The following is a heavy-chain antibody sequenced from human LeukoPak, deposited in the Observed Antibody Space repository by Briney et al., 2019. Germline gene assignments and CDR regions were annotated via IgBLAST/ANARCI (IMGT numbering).Heavy chain of an antibody. D-gene: IGHD5-18*01. CDR1: GDSITGSSYY. CDR2: IYYSGST. CDR3: ARAQGGYSYGSQYYYYMDV. Sequence: PETLSLTCTVSGDSITGSSYYWGWIRQPPGKGLEWIGSIYYSGSTYYNPSLKSRVTISVDTSNNQFSLKLSSVTAADTAVYYCARAQGGYSYGSQYYYYMDVWGKGTTVTVSS. J-gene: IGHJ6*03. V-gene: IGHV4-39*07.